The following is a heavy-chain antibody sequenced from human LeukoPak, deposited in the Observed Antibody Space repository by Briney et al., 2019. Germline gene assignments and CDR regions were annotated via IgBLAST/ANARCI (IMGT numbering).Heavy chain of an antibody. CDR1: GLTSNTYA. V-gene: IGHV3-23*01. Sequence: GRSMTLSSAASGLTSNTYAMTCVRPVPGMGMEWDSGISGSGSNAYYACSVKGRFTIPRDNSKVTLYLQMNSLRVEDTALYYCAKDLQRWIQHPDYWGQGALFTVSS. J-gene: IGHJ4*02. CDR2: ISGSGSNA. CDR3: AKDLQRWIQHPDY. D-gene: IGHD5-24*01.